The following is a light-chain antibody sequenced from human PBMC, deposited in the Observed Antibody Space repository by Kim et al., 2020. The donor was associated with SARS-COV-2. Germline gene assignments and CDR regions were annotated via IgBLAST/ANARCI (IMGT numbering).Light chain of an antibody. J-gene: IGLJ3*02. Sequence: QSVLTQPPSVSGAPGQRVTISCTGSSSNIGAYDVHWYQHLPGTAPKLLIYGDSNRPSGVPDRFSGSKSGTSASLAITGHQAEDEADYYCQSYDSSLSDSWVFGGGTQLTVL. CDR3: QSYDSSLSDSWV. V-gene: IGLV1-40*01. CDR1: SSNIGAYD. CDR2: GDS.